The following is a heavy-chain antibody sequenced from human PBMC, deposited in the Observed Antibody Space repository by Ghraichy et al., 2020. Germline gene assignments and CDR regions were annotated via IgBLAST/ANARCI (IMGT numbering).Heavy chain of an antibody. CDR2: IRYDGSNK. D-gene: IGHD2-15*01. Sequence: GGSLRLSCAASGFTFSSYGMHWVRQAPGKGLEWVAFIRYDGSNKYYADSVKGRFTISRDNSKNTLYLQMNSLRAEDTAVYYCAKDQCHYCSGGSCYSGMDVWGQGTTVTVSS. J-gene: IGHJ6*02. CDR3: AKDQCHYCSGGSCYSGMDV. CDR1: GFTFSSYG. V-gene: IGHV3-30*02.